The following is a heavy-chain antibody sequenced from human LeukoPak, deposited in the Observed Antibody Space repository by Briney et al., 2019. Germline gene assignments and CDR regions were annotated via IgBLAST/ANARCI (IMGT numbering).Heavy chain of an antibody. CDR3: ARGDVVRGVSWFDS. V-gene: IGHV5-51*01. CDR1: GYTFTSYW. Sequence: GESLKVSCQGSGYTFTSYWIGWVRQMPVKGLEWMGSIYPGDSDTKYSPSFQGQVTISVDKSTNTAYLQWKSLKASDTAMYYCARGDVVRGVSWFDSWGQGALVTVSS. J-gene: IGHJ5*01. CDR2: IYPGDSDT. D-gene: IGHD2-21*02.